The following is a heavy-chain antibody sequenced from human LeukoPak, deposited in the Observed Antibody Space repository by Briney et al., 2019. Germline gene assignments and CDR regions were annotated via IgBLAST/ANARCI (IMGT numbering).Heavy chain of an antibody. Sequence: GGSLRLSCAASGFTFSSYGMHWVRQAPGKGLEWVAVIWYDGSNKYYADSVKGRFTISRDNSKNTLYLQMNSLRAEDTAVYYCAGGCYDSSGYYYYGMDVWGQGTTVTVSS. D-gene: IGHD3-22*01. CDR3: AGGCYDSSGYYYYGMDV. V-gene: IGHV3-33*01. CDR1: GFTFSSYG. J-gene: IGHJ6*02. CDR2: IWYDGSNK.